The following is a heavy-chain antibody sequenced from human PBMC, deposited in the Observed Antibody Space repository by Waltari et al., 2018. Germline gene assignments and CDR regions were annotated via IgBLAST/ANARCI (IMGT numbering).Heavy chain of an antibody. D-gene: IGHD4-17*01. V-gene: IGHV3-21*01. CDR2: IIYSSSYI. J-gene: IGHJ4*02. CDR1: GFTFSSYN. CDR3: ARDHEYGGKADY. Sequence: EVQLVESGGGVVKPGGSLRLSCAASGFTFSSYNMNWVRQAPGKGLGWVSIIIYSSSYIYYADSVKGRFTVSRDNAKNSLFLQMNSLRAEDTAVYYCARDHEYGGKADYWGQGTLVTVSS.